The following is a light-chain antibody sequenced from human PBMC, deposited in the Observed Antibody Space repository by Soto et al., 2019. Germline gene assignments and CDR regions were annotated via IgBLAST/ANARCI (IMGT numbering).Light chain of an antibody. CDR1: QGISTY. V-gene: IGKV1-5*01. CDR3: HQYNYLRP. J-gene: IGKJ2*01. Sequence: DIQMTQSPSSLSASLGDRVTISCRASQGISTYLAWYQQKPGKAPTLLISDVSRLESGVPSRFSGSGSGTEFTLTISGLQPDDFATYYCHQYNYLRPFGQGTKV. CDR2: DVS.